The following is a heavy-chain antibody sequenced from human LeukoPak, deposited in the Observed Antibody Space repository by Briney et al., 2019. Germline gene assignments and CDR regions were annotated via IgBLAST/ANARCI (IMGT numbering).Heavy chain of an antibody. Sequence: GGSLRLSCAASGFTFSSYGMHWVRQAPGKGLEWVAVISYDGSNKYYVDSVKGRFTIYRDKSKNTLYLQMNSLRAEDTAVYYCLRXXYFDYWGQGTLVTVSS. CDR2: ISYDGSNK. CDR3: LRXXYFDY. CDR1: GFTFSSYG. J-gene: IGHJ4*02. V-gene: IGHV3-30*03.